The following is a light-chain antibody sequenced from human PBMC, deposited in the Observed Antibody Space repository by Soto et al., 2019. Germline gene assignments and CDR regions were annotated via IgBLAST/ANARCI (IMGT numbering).Light chain of an antibody. J-gene: IGLJ1*01. CDR2: RNN. V-gene: IGLV1-47*01. CDR1: SSNIGNNY. Sequence: QSVLTQPPSASGTPGQRVTISCSGGSSNIGNNYVYWYQQFPGTAPKLLIYRNNQRPSGVPDRFSGSKSGTSASLAISGLRSEDEADYYCAAWDDSLSGPVFGTGTKLTVL. CDR3: AAWDDSLSGPV.